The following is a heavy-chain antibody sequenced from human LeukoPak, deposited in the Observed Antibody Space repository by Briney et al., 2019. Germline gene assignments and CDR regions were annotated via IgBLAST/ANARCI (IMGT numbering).Heavy chain of an antibody. Sequence: GGSLRLSCTTSGFTFRDYAIHWVRQAPGKGLEWVGFIRSYAYGGTTENAASVKGRFTISRDDSKSIAYLQMNSLKSGDTAVYYCARVGLDYWGQGTLVTVSS. CDR1: GFTFRDYA. D-gene: IGHD1-26*01. V-gene: IGHV3-49*04. J-gene: IGHJ4*02. CDR2: IRSYAYGGTT. CDR3: ARVGLDY.